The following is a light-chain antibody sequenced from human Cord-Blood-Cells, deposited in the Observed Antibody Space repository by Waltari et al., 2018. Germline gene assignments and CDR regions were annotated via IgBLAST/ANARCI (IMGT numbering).Light chain of an antibody. V-gene: IGLV2-23*01. CDR3: CSYAGSSTVV. Sequence: QSALTQTASASVSPGQSRTISSARTSSDMVGYNTVSWYQQHPGKAPKLMIYEGSKRPSGVSNRFSGSKSGNTASLTISGLQAEDEADYYCCSYAGSSTVVFGGGTKLTVL. J-gene: IGLJ2*01. CDR2: EGS. CDR1: SSDMVGYNT.